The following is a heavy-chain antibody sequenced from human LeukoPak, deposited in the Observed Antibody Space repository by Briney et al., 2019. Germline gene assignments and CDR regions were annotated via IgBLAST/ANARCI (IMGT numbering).Heavy chain of an antibody. CDR3: ARVGRYCSSTSCYGPDYYYYYGMDV. J-gene: IGHJ6*02. CDR2: IIPIFGTA. CDR1: GGTFSSYA. D-gene: IGHD2-2*01. Sequence: SVKVSCTASGGTFSSYAISWVRQAPGQGLEWMGGIIPIFGTANYAQKFQGRVTITADESTSTAYMELSSLRSEDTAVYYCARVGRYCSSTSCYGPDYYYYYGMDVWGQGTTVTVSS. V-gene: IGHV1-69*13.